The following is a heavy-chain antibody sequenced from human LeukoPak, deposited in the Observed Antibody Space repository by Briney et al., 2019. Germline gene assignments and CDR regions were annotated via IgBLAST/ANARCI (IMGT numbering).Heavy chain of an antibody. D-gene: IGHD3-16*02. CDR1: GFTFSSYS. Sequence: GGSLRLSCAASGFTFSSYSMNWVRQAPGKGLEWVSSISSSSSYIYYADSVKGRFTISRDNAKNSLYLQTNSLRAEDTAVYYCARDEVDYVWGSYRYSHYYYGMDVWGQGTTVTVSS. J-gene: IGHJ6*02. CDR2: ISSSSSYI. CDR3: ARDEVDYVWGSYRYSHYYYGMDV. V-gene: IGHV3-21*01.